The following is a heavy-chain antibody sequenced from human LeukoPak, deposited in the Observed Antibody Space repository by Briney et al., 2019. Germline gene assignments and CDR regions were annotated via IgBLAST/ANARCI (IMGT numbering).Heavy chain of an antibody. V-gene: IGHV3-48*03. J-gene: IGHJ1*01. Sequence: GSLRLSCAASGFTFSSYEMNWVRQAPGKGLEWVSYISSSGSTIYCADSVKGRFTISSDNAKNSLLLQMNSLRADDTAFYYCAKLLRDVTIYDFWGPGALVTVSS. CDR1: GFTFSSYE. CDR3: AKLLRDVTIYDF. D-gene: IGHD3/OR15-3a*01. CDR2: ISSSGSTI.